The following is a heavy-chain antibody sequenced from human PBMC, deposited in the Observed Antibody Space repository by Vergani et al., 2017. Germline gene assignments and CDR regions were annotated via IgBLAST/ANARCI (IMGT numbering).Heavy chain of an antibody. J-gene: IGHJ3*02. CDR3: ARAGIITIFGVVIILDAFDI. CDR1: GGSFSGYY. Sequence: QVQLQQWGPGLLKPSETLSLTCAVYGGSFSGYYWSWIRQPPGMGLEWIGEINHSGSTNYNPSLKSRVTISVDTSKNQFSLKLSSVTAADTAVYYCARAGIITIFGVVIILDAFDIWGQGTMVTVSS. V-gene: IGHV4-34*01. D-gene: IGHD3-3*01. CDR2: INHSGST.